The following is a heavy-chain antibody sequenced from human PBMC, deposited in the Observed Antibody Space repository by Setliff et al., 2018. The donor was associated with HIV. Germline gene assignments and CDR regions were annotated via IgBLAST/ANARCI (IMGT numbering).Heavy chain of an antibody. CDR2: IYHSGST. D-gene: IGHD3-22*01. V-gene: IGHV4-38-2*02. J-gene: IGHJ5*02. Sequence: LSLTCAVSSYSISSGYYWGWIRQPPGKGLEWIGSIYHSGSTYYNPSLKSRVTISVDTSKNQFSLKLNSVTAADTAVYYCARDMTYYFDSSGSFGWFDPWGQGTLVTVSS. CDR3: ARDMTYYFDSSGSFGWFDP. CDR1: SYSISSGYY.